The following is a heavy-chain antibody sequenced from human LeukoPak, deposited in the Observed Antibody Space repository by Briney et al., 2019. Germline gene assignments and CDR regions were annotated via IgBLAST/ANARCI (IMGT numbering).Heavy chain of an antibody. D-gene: IGHD1-26*01. CDR1: GFTFSSYA. J-gene: IGHJ6*02. CDR2: ISAGGGST. Sequence: GGSLRLSCAASGFTFSSYAMNWVRQAPGKGLEWVSTISAGGGSTHYADSVKGRFTISRDTSKNTLFLQMNSLRAEDTAVYYCARDPVGAIGYGMDVWGQGTTVTVSS. V-gene: IGHV3-23*01. CDR3: ARDPVGAIGYGMDV.